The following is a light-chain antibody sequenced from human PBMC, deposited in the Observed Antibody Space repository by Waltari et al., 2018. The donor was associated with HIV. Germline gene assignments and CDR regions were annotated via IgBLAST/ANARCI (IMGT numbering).Light chain of an antibody. CDR1: HSVIKY. J-gene: IGKJ3*01. V-gene: IGKV3-11*01. CDR2: EAA. CDR3: QQPEGT. Sequence: EIVFTQSPATLSLSPGERATLSCWASHSVIKYLAWYKQKPGQATRLLIYEAANRATGITSRFRGSGSGTDFSSTIRSLGTEDFGVYYWQQPEGTFSPGTKVDIK.